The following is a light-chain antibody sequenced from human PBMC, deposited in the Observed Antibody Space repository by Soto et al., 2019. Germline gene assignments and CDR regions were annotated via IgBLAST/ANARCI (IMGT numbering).Light chain of an antibody. CDR2: GDN. CDR1: SSNIGAGHA. Sequence: QSVLTQPPSVSGAPGQRVIISCTGSSSNIGAGHAVHWYQQLPGTAPRLLIHGDNNRPSGAPDRFSASKSDTSASLAIAWLQAEDEANYYCQSYDTPLRTPLFGGGTKVTVL. CDR3: QSYDTPLRTPL. V-gene: IGLV1-40*01. J-gene: IGLJ2*01.